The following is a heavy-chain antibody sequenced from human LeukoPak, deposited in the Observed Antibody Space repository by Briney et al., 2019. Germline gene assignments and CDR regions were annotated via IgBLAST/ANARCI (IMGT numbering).Heavy chain of an antibody. CDR1: GFTLTNNW. Sequence: PGGSLRLSCTASGFTLTNNWMHWVRQVPGKGLEWVSRVNTYGTNTNYADSVRGHFTISRDNAKNTLYLQMDSLRAEDSAIYYCAREFSPEDAFDLWGQGTRVTVSS. J-gene: IGHJ3*01. D-gene: IGHD1-14*01. CDR2: VNTYGTNT. CDR3: AREFSPEDAFDL. V-gene: IGHV3-74*01.